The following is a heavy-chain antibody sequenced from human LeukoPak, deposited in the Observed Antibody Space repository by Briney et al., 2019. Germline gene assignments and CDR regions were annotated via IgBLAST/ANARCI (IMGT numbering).Heavy chain of an antibody. V-gene: IGHV1-2*06. D-gene: IGHD3-10*01. CDR3: ARDAVNRRRDGWFDP. J-gene: IGHJ5*02. CDR1: GYTFTGYY. Sequence: ASVKVSCKASGYTFTGYYMHWVRQASGQGLEWMGRINPNSGGTNYAQKFQGRVTVTRDTSISTVYMELSRLRYDDTAVYYCARDAVNRRRDGWFDPWGQGTLVTVSS. CDR2: INPNSGGT.